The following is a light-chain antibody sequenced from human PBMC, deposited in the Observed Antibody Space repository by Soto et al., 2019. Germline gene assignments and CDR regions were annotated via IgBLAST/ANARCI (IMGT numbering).Light chain of an antibody. CDR2: DVS. CDR1: SSDVGGYNY. V-gene: IGLV2-14*03. J-gene: IGLJ1*01. Sequence: QSVLTQPASVSGSPGQSITISCTGTSSDVGGYNYVSWYQQHPGKAPKLMIYDVSNRPSGVSNRFSGSESGNTASLTISGLQAEDEAGYYCSSYTSSNTYVFGTGTKVTVL. CDR3: SSYTSSNTYV.